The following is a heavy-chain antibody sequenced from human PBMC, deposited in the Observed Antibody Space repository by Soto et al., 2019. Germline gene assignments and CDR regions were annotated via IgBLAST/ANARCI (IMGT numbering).Heavy chain of an antibody. CDR2: INHSGST. J-gene: IGHJ6*02. Sequence: LETLCLTCAVYGGSISGHCWSWIRQPPGKGLEWIGEINHSGSTNYNPSLKSRVTISVDTSKNQFSLKLSSVTAADTAVYYCAIIPIAAAGPCYFYYGMDVWGQGTTVTVSS. D-gene: IGHD6-13*01. V-gene: IGHV4-34*01. CDR1: GGSISGHC. CDR3: AIIPIAAAGPCYFYYGMDV.